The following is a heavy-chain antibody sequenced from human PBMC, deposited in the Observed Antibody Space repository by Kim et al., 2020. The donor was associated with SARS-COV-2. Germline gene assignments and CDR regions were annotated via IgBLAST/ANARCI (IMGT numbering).Heavy chain of an antibody. CDR2: IDPSDSYT. V-gene: IGHV5-10-1*01. J-gene: IGHJ5*02. D-gene: IGHD2-2*02. CDR1: GYSFTSYW. Sequence: GESLKISCKGSGYSFTSYWISWVRQMPGKGLEWMGRIDPSDSYTNYSPSFQGHVTISADKSISTAYLQWSSLKASGTAMYYCARQGTYCSSTSCYSWFDPWGQGTLVTVSS. CDR3: ARQGTYCSSTSCYSWFDP.